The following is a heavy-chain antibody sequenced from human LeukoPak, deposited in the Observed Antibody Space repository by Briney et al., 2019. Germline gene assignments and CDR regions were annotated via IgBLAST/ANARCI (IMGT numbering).Heavy chain of an antibody. D-gene: IGHD3-9*01. J-gene: IGHJ4*02. CDR1: GFTFNTYA. V-gene: IGHV3-23*01. CDR2: IIGTGGST. CDR3: ASARLVIIPRFDY. Sequence: GGSLRLSCAASGFTFNTYAMTWVRQAPGKGLEWVSSIIGTGGSTYYADSVKGRFTISRDNSKSTLYLHMNSLRAEDTAVYYCASARLVIIPRFDYWGQGTLVTVSS.